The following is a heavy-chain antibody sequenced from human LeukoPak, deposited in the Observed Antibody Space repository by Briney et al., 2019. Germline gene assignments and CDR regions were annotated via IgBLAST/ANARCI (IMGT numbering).Heavy chain of an antibody. V-gene: IGHV4-59*01. CDR3: ARESSVTGGVDY. J-gene: IGHJ4*02. CDR2: IYYSGST. CDR1: GGSISSYY. Sequence: SKTLSLTCTVSGGSISSYYWSWIRQPPGKGLEWIGYIYYSGSTNYNPSLKSRVTISVDTSKNQFSLKLSSVTAADTAVYYCARESSVTGGVDYWGQGTLVTVSS. D-gene: IGHD3-10*01.